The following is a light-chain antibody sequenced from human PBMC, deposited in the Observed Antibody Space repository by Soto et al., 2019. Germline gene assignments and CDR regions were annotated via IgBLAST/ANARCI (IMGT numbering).Light chain of an antibody. CDR3: QSSDTSLSGSRI. Sequence: QSVLTQPPSVSGAPGQRVTISCAGGRSNIGPGNDVQWYQQLPGTAPKLLIYGNTNRPSGGPDRFSGSKSDTSAALAISGVQAEDEAEYYCQSSDTSLSGSRIFGGGTKLTVL. V-gene: IGLV1-40*01. CDR2: GNT. J-gene: IGLJ2*01. CDR1: RSNIGPGND.